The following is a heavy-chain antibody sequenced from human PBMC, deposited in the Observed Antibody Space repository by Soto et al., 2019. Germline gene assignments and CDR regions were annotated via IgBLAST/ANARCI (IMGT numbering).Heavy chain of an antibody. CDR1: GGSISRSPYY. CDR3: TRLNDYVEFFQH. V-gene: IGHV4-39*01. D-gene: IGHD4-17*01. CDR2: IFHSGST. J-gene: IGHJ1*01. Sequence: QLQLQESGPGLVKPSETLSLTCTVSGGSISRSPYYWGWIRQPPGKGLEWIGSIFHSGSTYYNPSLKSQVTISVDMSNNKFSLKLSSVTAADTAVYYCTRLNDYVEFFQHWGQGTLVTVSS.